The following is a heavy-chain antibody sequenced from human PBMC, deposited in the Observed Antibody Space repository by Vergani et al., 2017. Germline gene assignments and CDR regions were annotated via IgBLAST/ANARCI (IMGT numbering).Heavy chain of an antibody. V-gene: IGHV4-31*03. CDR3: ARDNSGYDYNWFDP. CDR2: IYYSGST. D-gene: IGHD5-12*01. J-gene: IGHJ5*02. Sequence: QVQLQESGPGLVKPSQTLSLTCTVSGGSISSGGYYWSWIRQHPGKGLEWIGYIYYSGSTYYNPSLKSRVTISVDTSKNQFSLKLSSVTAADKAVYYCARDNSGYDYNWFDPWGQGTLVTVSS. CDR1: GGSISSGGYY.